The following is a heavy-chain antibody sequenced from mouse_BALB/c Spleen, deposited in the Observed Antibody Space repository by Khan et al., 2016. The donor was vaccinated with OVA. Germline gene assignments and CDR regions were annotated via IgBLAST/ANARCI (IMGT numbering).Heavy chain of an antibody. CDR1: GYTFSSHT. J-gene: IGHJ4*01. CDR2: INPRSGYT. D-gene: IGHD2-14*01. CDR3: ARRTTEYALDY. Sequence: VQLVESGAELARPGASVKMSCKASGYTFSSHTMHWVKQRPGQGLEWIGYINPRSGYTQYNQKFNDKATLTADISSSTAYMQLSSLTSEDSAVYYCARRTTEYALDYWGQGTSVPVSS. V-gene: IGHV1-4*01.